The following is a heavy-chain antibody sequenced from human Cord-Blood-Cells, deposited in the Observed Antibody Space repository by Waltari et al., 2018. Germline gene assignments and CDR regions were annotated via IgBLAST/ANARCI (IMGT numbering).Heavy chain of an antibody. V-gene: IGHV1-69*01. CDR2: IIPIFGTA. D-gene: IGHD3-3*01. CDR3: ARADDFWSGYYDAFDI. J-gene: IGHJ3*02. Sequence: QVQLVQSGAEVKKPGSSVKVSCKASGGTFSSYAISWVRQAPGKGLEWMGGIIPIFGTANYAQKCQGRVTITADESTSTAYMELSSLRSEDTAVYYCARADDFWSGYYDAFDIWGQGTMVTVSS. CDR1: GGTFSSYA.